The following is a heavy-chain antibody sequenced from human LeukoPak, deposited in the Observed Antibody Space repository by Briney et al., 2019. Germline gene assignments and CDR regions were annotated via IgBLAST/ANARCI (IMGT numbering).Heavy chain of an antibody. J-gene: IGHJ3*02. CDR3: ARDRSLLTYYYDSSGYYDAFDI. CDR1: GFTVSSNY. Sequence: GGSLRLSCAASGFTVSSNYMSWVRQAPGKGLEWVSVIYSGGSTYYADSVRGRFTISRDNSKNTLYLQMNSLRTEDTAVYYCARDRSLLTYYYDSSGYYDAFDIWGQGTMVTVSS. D-gene: IGHD3-22*01. V-gene: IGHV3-53*05. CDR2: IYSGGST.